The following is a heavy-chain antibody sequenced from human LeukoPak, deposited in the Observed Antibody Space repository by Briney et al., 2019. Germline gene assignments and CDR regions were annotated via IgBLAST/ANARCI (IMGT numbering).Heavy chain of an antibody. CDR3: ARHSSGYYHYDY. Sequence: GGSLRLSCAASGFTFSSYWMHWVRQAPGKGLVWVSRINSDGRSTSYADSVKGRFTISRDNSKNTLHLQMNSLKAEDTAVYYCARHSSGYYHYDYWGPGTPVTVAS. V-gene: IGHV3-74*01. J-gene: IGHJ4*02. D-gene: IGHD3-22*01. CDR1: GFTFSSYW. CDR2: INSDGRST.